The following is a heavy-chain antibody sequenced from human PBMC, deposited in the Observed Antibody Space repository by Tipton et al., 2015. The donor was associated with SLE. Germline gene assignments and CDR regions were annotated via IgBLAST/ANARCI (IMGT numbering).Heavy chain of an antibody. J-gene: IGHJ6*03. CDR2: VYYSGTT. V-gene: IGHV4-59*12. CDR3: ARRGYDIPYYYYMDV. CDR1: GSSITAYY. Sequence: TLSLTCTVSGSSITAYYWTWIRQPPGKGLEWIGYVYYSGTTNYNPSLKSRVTISVDTSKNQFSLKLSSVTAADTAVYYCARRGYDIPYYYYMDVWGKGTTVTVSS. D-gene: IGHD3-9*01.